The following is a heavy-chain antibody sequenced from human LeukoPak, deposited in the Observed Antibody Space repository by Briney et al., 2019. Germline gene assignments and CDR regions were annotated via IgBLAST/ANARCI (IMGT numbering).Heavy chain of an antibody. CDR3: ARSQGGTMSLRHFDL. V-gene: IGHV3-53*01. Sequence: GVSLRLSCAASGFTVSSNYMNWVRQAPGKGLEWVSVINSGGNAYYAASVKGRFTISRDNSENMLYLQMNSLRADDTAVYYCARSQGGTMSLRHFDLWGRGTLVTVSS. CDR2: INSGGNA. J-gene: IGHJ2*01. CDR1: GFTVSSNY. D-gene: IGHD3-22*01.